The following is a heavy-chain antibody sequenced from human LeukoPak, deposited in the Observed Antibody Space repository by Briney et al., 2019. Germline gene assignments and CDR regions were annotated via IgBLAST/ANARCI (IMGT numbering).Heavy chain of an antibody. CDR1: GGTFSSYT. D-gene: IGHD1-26*01. CDR3: ARLILVGATIDY. Sequence: SVKVSCKASGGTFSSYTISWVRQAPGQGLEWMGRIIPILGIANYAQKFQGRVTITADKSTSTAYMELSSLRSEDTAVYYCARLILVGATIDYWGQGTLVTVSS. V-gene: IGHV1-69*02. CDR2: IIPILGIA. J-gene: IGHJ4*02.